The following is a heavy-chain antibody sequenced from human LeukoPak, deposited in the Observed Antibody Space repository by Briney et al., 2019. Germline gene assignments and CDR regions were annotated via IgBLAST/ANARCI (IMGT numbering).Heavy chain of an antibody. J-gene: IGHJ4*02. CDR1: GYTFTGYY. V-gene: IGHV1-2*04. Sequence: ASVKVSCKASGYTFTGYYMHWVRQAPGQGLEWMGWINPNSGGTNYAQKFQGWVTMTRDTSISTAYMELSRLRSDDTAVYYCARDGRDCGGDCYSGSYFDYWGQGTLVTVSS. D-gene: IGHD2-21*01. CDR2: INPNSGGT. CDR3: ARDGRDCGGDCYSGSYFDY.